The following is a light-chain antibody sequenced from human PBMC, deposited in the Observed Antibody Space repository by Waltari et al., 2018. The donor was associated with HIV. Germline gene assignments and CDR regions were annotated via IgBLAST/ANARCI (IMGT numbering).Light chain of an antibody. CDR3: GAWDRSLNVYV. CDR2: ENN. CDR1: TSDIGTNY. Sequence: QSVLTPPPSGSAAPGQTVPTSCSGSTSDIGTNYVSWYQQFPGTPPKLLIYENNKRAAGIRDRFSGSKSGTSATLAITGLQTGDEADYFCGAWDRSLNVYVFGSGTTVSVL. J-gene: IGLJ1*01. V-gene: IGLV1-51*02.